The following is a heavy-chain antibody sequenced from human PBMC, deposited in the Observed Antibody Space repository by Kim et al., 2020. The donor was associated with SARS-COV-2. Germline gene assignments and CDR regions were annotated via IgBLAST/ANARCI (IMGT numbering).Heavy chain of an antibody. D-gene: IGHD3-10*01. CDR2: INQAGSES. CDR1: GFDFRDYW. Sequence: GGSLRLSCAISGFDFRDYWMSWVRQAPGKGLEWVAEINQAGSESSYVDSVKGRFNVSRDNAKKSLYVEMNSLTAEDTALYFCATFHYGYFDNWGQGTRVT. J-gene: IGHJ4*02. CDR3: ATFHYGYFDN. V-gene: IGHV3-7*01.